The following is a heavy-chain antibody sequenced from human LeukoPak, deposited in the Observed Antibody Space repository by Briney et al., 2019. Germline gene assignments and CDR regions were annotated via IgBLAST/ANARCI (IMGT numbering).Heavy chain of an antibody. V-gene: IGHV4-31*03. Sequence: SETLSLTCTVSGGSIRSGGYYWNWIRQHPGKGLEWIGYIYYSGSPDYNPSLKSRVTISVDTSKNQFSLNLRSVTGADTAVYYCTRLGVPAAQGALDYWGQGTLVTVSS. J-gene: IGHJ4*02. D-gene: IGHD2-2*01. CDR1: GGSIRSGGYY. CDR2: IYYSGSP. CDR3: TRLGVPAAQGALDY.